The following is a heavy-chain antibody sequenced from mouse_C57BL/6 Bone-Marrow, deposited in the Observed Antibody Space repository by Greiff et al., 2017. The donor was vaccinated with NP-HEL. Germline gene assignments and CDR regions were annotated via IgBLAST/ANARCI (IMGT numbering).Heavy chain of an antibody. CDR3: ARRFPFDY. CDR1: GFTFSSYG. Sequence: EVQVVESGGDLVKPGGSLKLSCAASGFTFSSYGMSWVRQTPDKRLEWVATISSGGSYTYYPDSVKGRFTISRDNAKNTLYLQMSSLKSEDTAMYYCARRFPFDYWGQGTTLTVSS. V-gene: IGHV5-6*01. CDR2: ISSGGSYT. J-gene: IGHJ2*01.